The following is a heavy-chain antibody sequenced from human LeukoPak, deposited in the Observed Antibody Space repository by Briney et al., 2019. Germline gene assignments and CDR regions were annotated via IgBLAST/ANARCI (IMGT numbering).Heavy chain of an antibody. Sequence: GASVKVSCKTSGFPFNNYDINWVRQTTGQGLEWMGWINHITGNTGYGQKFQGRVTITRNTSTRTVYMELSSLQSEDTAVYYCARERSDIVVVPAALRKRYYYMDVWGKGTTVTVSS. CDR1: GFPFNNYD. D-gene: IGHD2-2*01. CDR2: INHITGNT. CDR3: ARERSDIVVVPAALRKRYYYMDV. J-gene: IGHJ6*03. V-gene: IGHV1-8*02.